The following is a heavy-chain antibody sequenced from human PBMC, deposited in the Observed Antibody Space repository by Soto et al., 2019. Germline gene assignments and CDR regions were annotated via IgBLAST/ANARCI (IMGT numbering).Heavy chain of an antibody. D-gene: IGHD2-15*01. CDR1: GYTFTTHG. Sequence: QVQLVQSGAEVKKPGASVKVSCKASGYTFTTHGISWVRQAPGQGLEWMGWVAGDNGHRNYAQSLQGRVTMTTDTATNTAYMELRSLRSDATAVYYCARDLGYCRGGTCWREWFDPWGQGTLVTVSS. V-gene: IGHV1-18*01. CDR2: VAGDNGHR. CDR3: ARDLGYCRGGTCWREWFDP. J-gene: IGHJ5*02.